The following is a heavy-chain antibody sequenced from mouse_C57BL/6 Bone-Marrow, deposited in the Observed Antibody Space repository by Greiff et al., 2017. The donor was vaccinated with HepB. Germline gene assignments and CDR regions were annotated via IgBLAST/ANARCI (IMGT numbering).Heavy chain of an antibody. CDR1: GYSFTSYY. Sequence: VQLVESGPELVKPGASVKISCKASGYSFTSYYIHWVKQRPGQGLEWIGWIYPGSGNTKYNEKFKGKATLTADTSSSTAYMQLSSLTSEDSAVYYCATVRYYAMDYWGQGTSVTVSS. CDR2: IYPGSGNT. J-gene: IGHJ4*01. CDR3: ATVRYYAMDY. V-gene: IGHV1-66*01.